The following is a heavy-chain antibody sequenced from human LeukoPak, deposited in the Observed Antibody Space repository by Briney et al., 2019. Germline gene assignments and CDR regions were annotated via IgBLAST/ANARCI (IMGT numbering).Heavy chain of an antibody. J-gene: IGHJ4*02. D-gene: IGHD3-22*01. CDR3: ARERDYYDSSGYYTPYFDY. Sequence: GGSLRLXCAASGFTCRSSWMTWVRQAPGKGLESVANINQDGSEKYYVDSVKGRFTISRDNAKNSLYLQMNSLRPEDTALYYCARERDYYDSSGYYTPYFDYWGQGNLVTVSS. V-gene: IGHV3-7*01. CDR2: INQDGSEK. CDR1: GFTCRSSW.